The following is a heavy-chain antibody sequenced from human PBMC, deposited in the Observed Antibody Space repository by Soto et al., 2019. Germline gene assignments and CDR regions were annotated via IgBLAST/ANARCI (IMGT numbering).Heavy chain of an antibody. CDR3: ARHDRGVTTVDAFDI. CDR2: IYYSGST. CDR1: GGSISSSSYY. Sequence: QLQLQESGPGLVKPSETLSLTCTVSGGSISSSSYYWGWIRQPPGKGLEWIGSIYYSGSTYYNPSLKSRVTISVDTSKNQFSLKLSSVTAADTAVYYCARHDRGVTTVDAFDIWGQGTMVTVSS. V-gene: IGHV4-39*01. J-gene: IGHJ3*02. D-gene: IGHD4-17*01.